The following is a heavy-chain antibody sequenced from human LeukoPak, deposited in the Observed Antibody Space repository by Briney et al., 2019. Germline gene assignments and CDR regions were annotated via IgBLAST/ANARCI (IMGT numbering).Heavy chain of an antibody. CDR3: AKQGHLDWLSSICYYGMDV. Sequence: GGSLRLSCAASGFTFSSYAMSWVRQAPGKGLEWVSAINGGGGSTYYADSVKGRFTISRDNSKNTLYLQMNSLRAEDTAVYYCAKQGHLDWLSSICYYGMDVWGQGTTVTVSS. CDR2: INGGGGST. D-gene: IGHD3/OR15-3a*01. J-gene: IGHJ6*02. CDR1: GFTFSSYA. V-gene: IGHV3-23*01.